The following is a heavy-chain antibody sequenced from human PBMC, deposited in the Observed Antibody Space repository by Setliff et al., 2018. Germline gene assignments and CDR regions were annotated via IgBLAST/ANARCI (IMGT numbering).Heavy chain of an antibody. D-gene: IGHD3-16*01. Sequence: KPSETLSLTCTVSGGSISSDSHYWGWIRQPAGKGLEWIGRIYISGSTIYNPSLKSRVTVSIDTSKNQFSLKLNAVTAADTAVYYCARLPNYVWGSPVDYWGQGTLVTVSS. V-gene: IGHV4-61*02. CDR3: ARLPNYVWGSPVDY. J-gene: IGHJ4*02. CDR1: GGSISSDSHY. CDR2: IYISGST.